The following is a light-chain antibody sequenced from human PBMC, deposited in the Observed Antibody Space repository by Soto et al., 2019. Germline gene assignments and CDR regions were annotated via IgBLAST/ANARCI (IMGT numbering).Light chain of an antibody. CDR3: CSYAGSSAV. Sequence: QSALTQPASVSGSPGQSITISCTGTSSDVGNYNLVSWYQQHPGKAPKLMIYEDSKRPSGVSNRFSGSKSGNTASLTISGLQAEDEADYYCCSYAGSSAVFGGGTKLTVL. CDR2: EDS. V-gene: IGLV2-23*01. J-gene: IGLJ2*01. CDR1: SSDVGNYNL.